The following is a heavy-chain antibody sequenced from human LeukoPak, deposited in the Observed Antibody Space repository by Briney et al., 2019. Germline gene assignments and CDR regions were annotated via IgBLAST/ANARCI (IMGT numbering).Heavy chain of an antibody. V-gene: IGHV4-34*01. Sequence: SETLSLTCAVYGWSFSGYYWSWIRQPPGKGLEWIGEINHSGSTNYNPSLKSRVTISVDTSKNQFSLKLSSVTAADTAVYYCARTKYCSSTSCYASGGDYFDYWGQGTLVTVSS. CDR3: ARTKYCSSTSCYASGGDYFDY. CDR1: GWSFSGYY. D-gene: IGHD2-2*01. CDR2: INHSGST. J-gene: IGHJ4*02.